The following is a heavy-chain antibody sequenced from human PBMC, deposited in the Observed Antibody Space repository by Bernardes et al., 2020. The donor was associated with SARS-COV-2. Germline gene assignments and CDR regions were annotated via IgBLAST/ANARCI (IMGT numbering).Heavy chain of an antibody. J-gene: IGHJ3*02. Sequence: SLRLSCAASGFTFDDYAMHWVRQAPGKGLEWVSGISWNSGSIGYADSVKGRFTISRDNAKNSLYLQMNSLRAEDTALYYCAKFPLVDTGAFDIWGQGTMVTVSS. V-gene: IGHV3-9*01. CDR2: ISWNSGSI. CDR3: AKFPLVDTGAFDI. CDR1: GFTFDDYA. D-gene: IGHD5-12*01.